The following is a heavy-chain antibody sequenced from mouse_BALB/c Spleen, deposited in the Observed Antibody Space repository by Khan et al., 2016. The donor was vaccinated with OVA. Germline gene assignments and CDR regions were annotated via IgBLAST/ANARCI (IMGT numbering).Heavy chain of an antibody. CDR2: INPSTGYT. J-gene: IGHJ2*01. CDR1: GYTFINYW. D-gene: IGHD1-1*01. V-gene: IGHV1-7*01. CDR3: ARRGLRWDFDY. Sequence: QMQLEESGAELAKPGASVKMSCKTSGYTFINYWMNWVKQRPGQGLEWIGYINPSTGYTEDNQKFKDKATLTADKSSSTAYMQLSSLTSEDSAVYYCARRGLRWDFDYLGQGTTLTVSS.